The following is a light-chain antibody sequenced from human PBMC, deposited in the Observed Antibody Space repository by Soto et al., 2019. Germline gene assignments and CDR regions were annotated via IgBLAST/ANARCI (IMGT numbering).Light chain of an antibody. J-gene: IGLJ1*01. V-gene: IGLV2-14*01. CDR2: EVS. CDR1: SSDVGGYDF. CDR3: ASYTSVSPYV. Sequence: QSALTQPASVSGSPGQSIAISCTEASSDVGGYDFVSWYQQHPGKAPKLLIYEVSNRPSGVSYRFSGSKSANTASLTISGLQAEDEADYYCASYTSVSPYVFGTGTKLTVL.